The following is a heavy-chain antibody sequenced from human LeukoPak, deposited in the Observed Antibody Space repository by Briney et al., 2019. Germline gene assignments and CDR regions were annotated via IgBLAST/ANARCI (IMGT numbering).Heavy chain of an antibody. D-gene: IGHD4-17*01. CDR2: VNGGGNT. J-gene: IGHJ4*02. CDR1: GFTFSTYT. V-gene: IGHV3-23*01. Sequence: GGSLRLSCAASGFTFSTYTLSWVRQAPGKGLEWVSAVNGGGNTWYAGSVKGRFTISRDNFKNTLYLRMSSLRAEDTAIYYCAKERQAGDYFTSDYWGLGTLVTVSS. CDR3: AKERQAGDYFTSDY.